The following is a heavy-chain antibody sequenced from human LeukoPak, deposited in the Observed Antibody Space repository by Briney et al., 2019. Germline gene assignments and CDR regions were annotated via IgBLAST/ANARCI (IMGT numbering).Heavy chain of an antibody. V-gene: IGHV3-30*19. D-gene: IGHD3-10*01. Sequence: GGSLRLSCAASGFSFNKYGMHWVRQIAGKGLEWVALISFDGRSIYYRDSVKGRFTISRDNSRNTLYLQMDSLRAVDTAVYYCASLGGGFFGEFFQRPSDYWGQGTLVTVSS. CDR2: ISFDGRSI. CDR1: GFSFNKYG. J-gene: IGHJ4*01. CDR3: ASLGGGFFGEFFQRPSDY.